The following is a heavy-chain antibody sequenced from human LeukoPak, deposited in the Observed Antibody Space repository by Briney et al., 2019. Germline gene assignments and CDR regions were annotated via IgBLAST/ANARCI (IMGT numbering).Heavy chain of an antibody. D-gene: IGHD3-10*01. CDR1: GGSINSYY. V-gene: IGHV4-4*07. CDR2: IYTSGST. Sequence: SETLSLTCTVSGGSINSYYWSWIRQPAGKGLEWIGRIYTSGSTDYNPSLKSRVTMSVDTSKNQFSLKLSSVTAADTAVYYCVRVKDPGGYYYYYYMDVWGEGTTVTVSS. CDR3: VRVKDPGGYYYYYYMDV. J-gene: IGHJ6*03.